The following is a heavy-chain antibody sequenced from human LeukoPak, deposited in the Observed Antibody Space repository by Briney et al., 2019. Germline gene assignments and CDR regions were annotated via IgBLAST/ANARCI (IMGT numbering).Heavy chain of an antibody. CDR3: ARDYPYYGSGLLDY. J-gene: IGHJ4*02. CDR2: TYYSGST. V-gene: IGHV4-30-4*01. D-gene: IGHD3-10*01. Sequence: SETLSLTCTVSGGSISSGDYYWSWIRQPPGKGLEWIGYTYYSGSTYYNPSLKSRVTISVDTSKNQFSLKLSSVTAADTAVYYCARDYPYYGSGLLDYWGQGTLVTVSS. CDR1: GGSISSGDYY.